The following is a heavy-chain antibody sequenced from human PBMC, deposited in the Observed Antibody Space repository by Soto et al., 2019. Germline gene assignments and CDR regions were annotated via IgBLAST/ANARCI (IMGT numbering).Heavy chain of an antibody. Sequence: QVQLQESGPGLVNPSGTLSLTCAVSGGSISSDNWWSWVRQPPGEGLEWIGEIYHSGGTHYNPSLKSRVTISVDKSKNLISLELSSVTAADTAVYFCARHGGVSFDSWGQGTLVTVSS. CDR2: IYHSGGT. CDR3: ARHGGVSFDS. V-gene: IGHV4-4*02. D-gene: IGHD2-8*02. J-gene: IGHJ4*02. CDR1: GGSISSDNW.